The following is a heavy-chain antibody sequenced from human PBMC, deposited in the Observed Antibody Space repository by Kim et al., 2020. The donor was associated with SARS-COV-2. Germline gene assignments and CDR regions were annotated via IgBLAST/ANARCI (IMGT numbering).Heavy chain of an antibody. V-gene: IGHV1-69*13. CDR2: IIPIFGTA. D-gene: IGHD1-1*01. J-gene: IGHJ4*02. CDR3: ARDPGAGGTGYFDY. CDR1: GGTFSSYA. Sequence: SVKVSCKASGGTFSSYAISWVRQAPGQGLEWMGGIIPIFGTANYAQKFQGRVTITADESTSTAYMELSSLRSEDTAVYYCARDPGAGGTGYFDYWGQGTLVTVSS.